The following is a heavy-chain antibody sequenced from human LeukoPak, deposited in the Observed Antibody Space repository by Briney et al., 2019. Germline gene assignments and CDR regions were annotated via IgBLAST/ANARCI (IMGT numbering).Heavy chain of an antibody. CDR1: GGSFSGYY. CDR3: ARVSGPAARFDP. J-gene: IGHJ5*02. CDR2: INHSGST. D-gene: IGHD2-2*01. Sequence: PSETLSLTCAVYGGSFSGYYWSWIRQPPGKGLEWIGEINHSGSTNYNPSLKSRVTISVDTSKNQFSLKLSSVTAADTAVYYCARVSGPAARFDPWGQGTLVTVSS. V-gene: IGHV4-34*01.